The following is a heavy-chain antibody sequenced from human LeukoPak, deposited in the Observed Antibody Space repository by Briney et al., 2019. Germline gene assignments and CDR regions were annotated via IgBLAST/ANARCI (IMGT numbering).Heavy chain of an antibody. CDR3: ARGYGDFRVEGRYFHS. V-gene: IGHV4-59*01. Sequence: PSETLSLTCTVSDGSITNYDWSWVRQPPGKGLEFIGHVHYSGTANYDPSLRSRVTISIDTSKKHFFLKLKSVTAADTAVYYCARGYGDFRVEGRYFHSWGQGTLVTVSS. CDR1: DGSITNYD. CDR2: VHYSGTA. D-gene: IGHD4-17*01. J-gene: IGHJ4*02.